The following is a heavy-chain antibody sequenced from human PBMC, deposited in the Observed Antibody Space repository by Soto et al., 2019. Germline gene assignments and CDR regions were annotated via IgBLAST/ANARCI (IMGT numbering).Heavy chain of an antibody. CDR3: ARHRVKMATIRMFDY. Sequence: QVQLVQSGAEVKKPGASVKVSCKASGYTFTSYGISWVRQAPGQGLEWMGWISAYYGNTNYAQSLQGRVTMTTDTYTSTAFMKLMSLRSDDKAVYYCARHRVKMATIRMFDYWGQGTLVPVSS. D-gene: IGHD5-12*01. CDR1: GYTFTSYG. CDR2: ISAYYGNT. J-gene: IGHJ4*02. V-gene: IGHV1-18*04.